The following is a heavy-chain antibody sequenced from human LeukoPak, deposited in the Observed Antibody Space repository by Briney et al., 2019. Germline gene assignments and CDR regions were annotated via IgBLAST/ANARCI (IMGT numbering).Heavy chain of an antibody. Sequence: GGSLRLSCAASGFAFNIYGMSWVRQAPGKGLEWVSSVGGGNDIHYADSVKGRFTGFRDDAQSTVYLQMNSLRVVDTAIYFCAKDATPMNSLWDHFDSWGQGTLVTVSS. CDR3: AKDATPMNSLWDHFDS. CDR2: VGGGNDI. CDR1: GFAFNIYG. D-gene: IGHD3-22*01. V-gene: IGHV3-23*01. J-gene: IGHJ4*02.